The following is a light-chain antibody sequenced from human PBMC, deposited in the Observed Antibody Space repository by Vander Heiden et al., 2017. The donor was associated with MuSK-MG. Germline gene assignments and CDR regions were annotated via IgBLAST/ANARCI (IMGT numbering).Light chain of an antibody. Sequence: DIQMTQSPSSLSASVGDRVTITCQASQDISNYLNWYQQKPGKAPKLLIYDASNLETGVPSRFSGSGYGTDFTLSISSRQPEDIATYYCQRYDKLATLTFGGGTKVEIK. J-gene: IGKJ4*01. CDR3: QRYDKLATLT. CDR1: QDISNY. V-gene: IGKV1-33*01. CDR2: DAS.